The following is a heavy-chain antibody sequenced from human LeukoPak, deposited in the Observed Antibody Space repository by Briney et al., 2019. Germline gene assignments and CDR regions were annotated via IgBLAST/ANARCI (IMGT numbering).Heavy chain of an antibody. D-gene: IGHD3-22*01. CDR2: IYYSGST. CDR3: AREESTGYWFDP. V-gene: IGHV4-30-4*08. Sequence: SETLSLTCTVSGGSISSGDYYWSWIRQPPGKGLEWIGYIYYSGSTYYNPSLKSRVTISVDTSKNQFSLKLSSVTAADTAVYYCAREESTGYWFDPWGQGTLVTVSS. J-gene: IGHJ5*02. CDR1: GGSISSGDYY.